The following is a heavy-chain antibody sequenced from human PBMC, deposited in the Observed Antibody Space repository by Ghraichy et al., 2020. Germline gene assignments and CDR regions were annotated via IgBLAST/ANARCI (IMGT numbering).Heavy chain of an antibody. V-gene: IGHV1-69*04. J-gene: IGHJ3*02. CDR2: IIPILGIA. D-gene: IGHD3-22*01. CDR1: GGTFSSYA. CDR3: ARDNYYDSSGYSLRPDAFDI. Sequence: SVKVSCKASGGTFSSYAISWVRQAPRQGLEWMGRIIPILGIANYAQKFQGRVTITADKSTSTAYMELSSLRSEDTAVYYCARDNYYDSSGYSLRPDAFDIWGQGTMVTVSS.